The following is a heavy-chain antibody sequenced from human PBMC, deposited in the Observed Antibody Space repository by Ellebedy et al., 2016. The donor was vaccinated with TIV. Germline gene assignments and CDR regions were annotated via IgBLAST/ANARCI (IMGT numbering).Heavy chain of an antibody. D-gene: IGHD3-22*01. J-gene: IGHJ2*01. V-gene: IGHV3-30-3*01. CDR3: AREGGSSGFAGYFDP. Sequence: PGGSLRLSCAASGLTLSNYIIHWVRQAPGKGLEWVSAISHADDSKYSADAVKGRFTVSRDNSTMASYLQMNSLTAEDTAIYYSAREGGSSGFAGYFDPWGRGTLVTVSS. CDR2: ISHADDSK. CDR1: GLTLSNYI.